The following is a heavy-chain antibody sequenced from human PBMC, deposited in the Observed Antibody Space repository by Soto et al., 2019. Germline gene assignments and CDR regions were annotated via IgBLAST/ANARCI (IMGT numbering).Heavy chain of an antibody. V-gene: IGHV4-34*01. CDR1: GGSFSGYY. D-gene: IGHD4-17*01. CDR3: ASSISMTTGYYYYGMDV. J-gene: IGHJ6*02. CDR2: INHSGST. Sequence: SETLSLTCAVYGGSFSGYYWSWIRQPPGKGPEWIGEINHSGSTNYNPSLKSRVTISVDTSKNQFSLKLSSVTAADTAVYYCASSISMTTGYYYYGMDVWGQGTTVTVSS.